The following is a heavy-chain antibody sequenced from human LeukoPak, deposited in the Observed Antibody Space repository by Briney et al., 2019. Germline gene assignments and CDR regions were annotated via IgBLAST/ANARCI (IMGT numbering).Heavy chain of an antibody. J-gene: IGHJ3*02. Sequence: ASVKVSCKASGYTFTSYAMHWVRQAPGQRLEWMGWINAGNGNTKYSQKFQGRVTITRDTSASTAYMELSSLRSEDTAVYYCARPRSYSSSWKGAFDIWGQGTMVTVSS. V-gene: IGHV1-3*01. CDR3: ARPRSYSSSWKGAFDI. CDR2: INAGNGNT. CDR1: GYTFTSYA. D-gene: IGHD6-13*01.